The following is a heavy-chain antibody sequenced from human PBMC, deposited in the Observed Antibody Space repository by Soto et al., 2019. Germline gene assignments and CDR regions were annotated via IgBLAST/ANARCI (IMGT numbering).Heavy chain of an antibody. CDR3: ARDSSSSSGALWLDY. CDR1: GYTFTGYY. V-gene: IGHV1-2*04. D-gene: IGHD6-6*01. Sequence: ASVKVSCKASGYTFTGYYMHWVRQAPGQGLEWMGWINPNSGGTNYAQKFQGWVTMTRDTSISTAYMELSRLGSDDTAVYYCARDSSSSSGALWLDYWGQGTLVTVSS. CDR2: INPNSGGT. J-gene: IGHJ4*02.